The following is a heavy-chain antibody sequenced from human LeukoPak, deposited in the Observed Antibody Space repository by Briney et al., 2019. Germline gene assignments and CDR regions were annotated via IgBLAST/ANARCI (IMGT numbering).Heavy chain of an antibody. Sequence: SVKVSCKASGGTFSSYAISWVRQAPGQGLEWMGGIIPIFGAANYAQKLQGRVTMTTDTSTSTAYMELRSLRSDDTAVYYCAREGVAAYYGSGNYYFDYWGQGTLVTVSS. J-gene: IGHJ4*02. V-gene: IGHV1-69*05. CDR2: IIPIFGAA. D-gene: IGHD3-10*01. CDR1: GGTFSSYA. CDR3: AREGVAAYYGSGNYYFDY.